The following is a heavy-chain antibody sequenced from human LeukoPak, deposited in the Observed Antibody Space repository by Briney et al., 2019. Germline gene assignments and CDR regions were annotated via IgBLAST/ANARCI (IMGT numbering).Heavy chain of an antibody. J-gene: IGHJ5*02. D-gene: IGHD3-16*02. V-gene: IGHV3-48*01. CDR3: ARSGYDYVWGSYRHNWFDP. CDR1: GFTFSSYS. Sequence: GGSLRLSCAASGFTFSSYSMNWVRQAPGKGLEWVSYISSSSTIYYADSVKGRFTISRDNAKNSLYLQMNSLRAEDTAVYYCARSGYDYVWGSYRHNWFDPWGQGTLVTVSS. CDR2: ISSSSTI.